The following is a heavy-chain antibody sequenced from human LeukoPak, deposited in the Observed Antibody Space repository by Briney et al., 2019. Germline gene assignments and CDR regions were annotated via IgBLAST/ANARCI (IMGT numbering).Heavy chain of an antibody. J-gene: IGHJ4*02. D-gene: IGHD2-8*02. CDR1: GFSFSSYA. Sequence: PGGSLRLSCSASGFSFSSYAMHRVRQAPGEGLEYVSAISANGGSTYYANSVKGRFTISRDNSKSTLSLQMNSLRAEDTAIYYCATYRQVLLPFESWGQGTLVTVSS. V-gene: IGHV3-64*04. CDR2: ISANGGST. CDR3: ATYRQVLLPFES.